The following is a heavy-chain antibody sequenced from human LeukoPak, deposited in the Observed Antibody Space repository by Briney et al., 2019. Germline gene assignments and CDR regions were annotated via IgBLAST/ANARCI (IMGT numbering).Heavy chain of an antibody. J-gene: IGHJ4*02. D-gene: IGHD3-22*01. Sequence: ASVKVSCKASGYTFTSYDINWVRQATGQGLEWMGWMNPNSGNTGYAQKFQGRVTMTRNTSISTAYMELSSLRSEDTAVYYCARGGRKVRRYDSSGHPFDYWGQGTLVTVSS. V-gene: IGHV1-8*01. CDR1: GYTFTSYD. CDR2: MNPNSGNT. CDR3: ARGGRKVRRYDSSGHPFDY.